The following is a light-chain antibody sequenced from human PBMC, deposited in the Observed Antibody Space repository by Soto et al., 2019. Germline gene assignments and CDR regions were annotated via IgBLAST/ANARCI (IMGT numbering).Light chain of an antibody. CDR1: QSVSSN. J-gene: IGKJ3*01. Sequence: EIVMTQSPATLSVSPGERATLSCRASQSVSSNLAWYQQKPGQAPRLLIYGASTRATGIPARFSGSGSGTEFTLTISSLPSEDFAVYYCQQYNNWPPGIFTFGPGTKVDIK. CDR2: GAS. CDR3: QQYNNWPPGIFT. V-gene: IGKV3-15*01.